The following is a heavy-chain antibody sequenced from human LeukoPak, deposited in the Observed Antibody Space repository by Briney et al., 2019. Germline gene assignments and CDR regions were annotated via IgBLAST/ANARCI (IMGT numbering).Heavy chain of an antibody. CDR2: MNPKSGNT. Sequence: ASVKLSCKSSGYTVTSYDIKWGRQATGQGLGGMGGMNPKSGNTGYAHKYQGRVTMTRNTSISTAYMEPMSLRSEATAVYYCARRRNIAARRGWFDTWGQGTLVTVSS. V-gene: IGHV1-8*01. CDR1: GYTVTSYD. J-gene: IGHJ5*02. D-gene: IGHD6-6*01. CDR3: ARRRNIAARRGWFDT.